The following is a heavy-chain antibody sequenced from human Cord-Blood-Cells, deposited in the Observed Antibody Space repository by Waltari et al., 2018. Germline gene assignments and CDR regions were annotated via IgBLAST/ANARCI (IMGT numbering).Heavy chain of an antibody. V-gene: IGHV4-39*01. CDR1: GGSISSSSYY. J-gene: IGHJ6*02. Sequence: QLQLQASGPGLVKPSETLSLTRTVSGGSISSSSYYWGWIRQPQGKGLEWIGSIYYSGSTYYNPSLKSRVTISVDTSKNQFSLKLSSVTAADTAVYYCARGSSSWYYGMDVWGQGTTVTVSS. CDR3: ARGSSSWYYGMDV. D-gene: IGHD6-13*01. CDR2: IYYSGST.